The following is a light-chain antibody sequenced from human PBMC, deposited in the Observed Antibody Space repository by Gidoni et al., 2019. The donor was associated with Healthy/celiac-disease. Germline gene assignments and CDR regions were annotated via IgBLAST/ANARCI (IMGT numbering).Light chain of an antibody. Sequence: DIQMTQSPSTLSASVGDRVTITCRASQSISSWLAWYQQKPGKAPKLLIYKASSLESGVPSRFGGSGSGTEFTLTISSLQPDDFATYYCQQYNSYSRTFGQXTKVEIK. CDR3: QQYNSYSRT. V-gene: IGKV1-5*03. CDR1: QSISSW. J-gene: IGKJ1*01. CDR2: KAS.